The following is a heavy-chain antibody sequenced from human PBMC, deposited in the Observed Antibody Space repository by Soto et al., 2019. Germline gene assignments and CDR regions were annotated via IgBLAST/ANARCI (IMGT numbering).Heavy chain of an antibody. CDR1: GFTFSSYW. V-gene: IGHV3-73*01. J-gene: IGHJ4*02. D-gene: IGHD3-22*01. CDR3: TRYYYDSSGYPLLGY. CDR2: IRDKANSYAT. Sequence: GGSLRLSCAASGFTFSSYWMHWVRQAPGKGLVWVGRIRDKANSYATAYAASVKGRFTISRDDSKNTAYLQMNSLKTEDTAVYYCTRYYYDSSGYPLLGYWGQGTLVTVSS.